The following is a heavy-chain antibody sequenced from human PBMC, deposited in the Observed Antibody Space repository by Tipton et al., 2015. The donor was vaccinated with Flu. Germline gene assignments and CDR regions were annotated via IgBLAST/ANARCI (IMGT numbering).Heavy chain of an antibody. CDR3: AREGPYSSAWYGLDAFDI. Sequence: LRLSCTVSGASISTSVYYWGWIRQPPGKGLEWIGNIYSGDSGYTYFNPSLESRVAISLDTSKNQFYLRLTSLTAAGTAVYYCAREGPYSSAWYGLDAFDIWGQGTMVTVSS. J-gene: IGHJ3*02. CDR1: GASISTSVYY. V-gene: IGHV4-39*02. D-gene: IGHD6-19*01. CDR2: IYSGDSGYT.